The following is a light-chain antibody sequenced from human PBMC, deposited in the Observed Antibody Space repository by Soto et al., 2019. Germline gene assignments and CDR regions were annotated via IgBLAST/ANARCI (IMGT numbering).Light chain of an antibody. CDR1: HPISSW. CDR3: QLDNSCPT. Sequence: DIQMTQSPSSVSASVGDRVTITCRASHPISSWLAWYQQKRGEAPKLLIFAASTLQSGVPSRFSGRGAGTHFTLTISSLQPEDSAIYYCQLDNSCPTFGRGTRVDLK. J-gene: IGKJ1*01. V-gene: IGKV1-12*01. CDR2: AAS.